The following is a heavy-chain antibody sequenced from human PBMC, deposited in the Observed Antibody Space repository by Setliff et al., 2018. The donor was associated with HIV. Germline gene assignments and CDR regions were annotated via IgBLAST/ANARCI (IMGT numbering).Heavy chain of an antibody. Sequence: SETLSLTCAVYGGSFSGYYWSWIRQPPGKGLEWIGEINHSGSTNYNMSLWSRVTISVDTSKNQFSLKLSSVTAADTAVYYCVRVWLHKDADIPRFDPWGQGILVTVSS. V-gene: IGHV4-34*01. CDR1: GGSFSGYY. CDR3: VRVWLHKDADIPRFDP. CDR2: INHSGST. J-gene: IGHJ5*02. D-gene: IGHD5-12*01.